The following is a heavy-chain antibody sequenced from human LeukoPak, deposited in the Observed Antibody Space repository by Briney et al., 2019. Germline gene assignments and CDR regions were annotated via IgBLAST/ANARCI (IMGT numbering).Heavy chain of an antibody. CDR2: ISSSSSYI. CDR1: GFTFSSYS. CDR3: AREALYDILTGYSRPYFDY. D-gene: IGHD3-9*01. V-gene: IGHV3-21*01. Sequence: GGSLRLSCAASGFTFSSYSMNWVRQAPGKGLEWVSSISSSSSYIYYADSVKGRFTISRDNAKNSLYLQMNSLRAEDTAVYYCAREALYDILTGYSRPYFDYGGQGTLVTVSS. J-gene: IGHJ4*02.